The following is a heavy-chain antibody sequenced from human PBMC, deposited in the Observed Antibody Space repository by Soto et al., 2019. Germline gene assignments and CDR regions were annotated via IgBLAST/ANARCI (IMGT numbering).Heavy chain of an antibody. CDR2: LDQDGSER. V-gene: IGHV3-7*01. CDR3: VFVGTFFVS. D-gene: IGHD3-16*01. CDR1: GLTFSPYW. J-gene: IGHJ4*02. Sequence: EVQLVESGGGLVQPGGSLRLSCEASGLTFSPYWMTWVRRPPGKGLVWVANLDQDGSERYYVDSVRGRFTISRDNPKNTLYVQIHTLRAEDTAVYYCVFVGTFFVSWGQGTLVTVSP.